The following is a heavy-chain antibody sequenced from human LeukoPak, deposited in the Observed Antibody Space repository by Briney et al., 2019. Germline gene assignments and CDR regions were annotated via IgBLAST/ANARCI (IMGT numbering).Heavy chain of an antibody. V-gene: IGHV4-34*01. CDR2: INYSGST. Sequence: SETLSLTCAVYGGSFSGYYWSWIRQPPEKGLEWIGEINYSGSTNYNPSLKSRVTISVDTSKNQFSLKLSSVTAADTAVYYCATYSSSSHYYGMDVWGQGTTATVSS. CDR1: GGSFSGYY. CDR3: ATYSSSSHYYGMDV. J-gene: IGHJ6*02. D-gene: IGHD6-13*01.